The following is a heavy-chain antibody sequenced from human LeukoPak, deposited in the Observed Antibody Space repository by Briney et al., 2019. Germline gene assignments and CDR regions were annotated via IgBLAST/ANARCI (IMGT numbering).Heavy chain of an antibody. V-gene: IGHV1-24*01. CDR1: GDTLTALS. J-gene: IGHJ4*02. Sequence: SVKVSCMVSGDTLTALSMHWVRQAPGKGLEWMGGFHPEDGETIYARKFQGRVTMTEDTSTDTAYMELSSLRSDDTAVYYCTTGKIYCSTTSCSDDYWGQGTLVTVSS. CDR3: TTGKIYCSTTSCSDDY. D-gene: IGHD2-2*01. CDR2: FHPEDGET.